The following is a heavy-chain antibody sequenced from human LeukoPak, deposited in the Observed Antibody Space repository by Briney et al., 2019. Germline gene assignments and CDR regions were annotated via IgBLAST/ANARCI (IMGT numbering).Heavy chain of an antibody. CDR1: GGSISRYY. CDR3: ARLVYDSRGYYFDY. V-gene: IGHV4-59*08. J-gene: IGHJ4*02. Sequence: SETLSLTCTVSGGSISRYYWIWIRQPPGKGLECIGYIYYSGSTNYNPSLKSRVTISVDTSKNQFSLKLSSVTAADTAVYHCARLVYDSRGYYFDYWGQGTLVTVSS. D-gene: IGHD3-22*01. CDR2: IYYSGST.